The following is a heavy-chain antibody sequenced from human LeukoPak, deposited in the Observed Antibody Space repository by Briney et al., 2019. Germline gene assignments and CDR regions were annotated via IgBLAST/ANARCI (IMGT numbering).Heavy chain of an antibody. CDR3: ARATTVLPCGMDV. D-gene: IGHD4-11*01. CDR2: IYYSGST. V-gene: IGHV4-31*03. Sequence: PSETLSLTCTVSGGSISSGGYYWSWIRQHPGKGLEWIGYIYYSGSTYYNPSLKSRVTISVDTSKNQFSLKLSSVTAADTAVYYCARATTVLPCGMDVWSQGTTVTVSS. CDR1: GGSISSGGYY. J-gene: IGHJ6*02.